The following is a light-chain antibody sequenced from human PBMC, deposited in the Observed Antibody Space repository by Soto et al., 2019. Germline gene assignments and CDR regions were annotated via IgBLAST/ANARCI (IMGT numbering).Light chain of an antibody. J-gene: IGKJ2*01. CDR1: QSVSSY. V-gene: IGKV3-11*01. CDR2: DAS. Sequence: EIVLTQSPATLSLSPGERATLSCRASQSVSSYLAWYQQKPGQAPRLLIYDASNRATGIPARFSGSGSGTDFTLTISSLEPEDFAVYYCQQPSNLMYTFGQGTKLEIE. CDR3: QQPSNLMYT.